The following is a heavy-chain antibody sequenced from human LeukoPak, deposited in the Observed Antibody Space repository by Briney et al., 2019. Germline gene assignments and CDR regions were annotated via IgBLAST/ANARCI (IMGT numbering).Heavy chain of an antibody. J-gene: IGHJ4*02. D-gene: IGHD3-10*01. CDR3: ARELFDFDY. Sequence: GGSLRLXCAPSGFTFDNFAMTWVRQAPGKGLEWVSEITGSGGSTYYADSVKGRFTISRDNSKNTLYLQMNSLRAEDTAIYYCARELFDFDYWGQGTLVTVSS. CDR1: GFTFDNFA. CDR2: ITGSGGST. V-gene: IGHV3-23*01.